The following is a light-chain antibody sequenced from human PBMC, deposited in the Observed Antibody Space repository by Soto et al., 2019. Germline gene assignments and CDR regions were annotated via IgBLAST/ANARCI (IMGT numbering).Light chain of an antibody. CDR2: DAS. CDR3: QQYGSSSGLLT. Sequence: EILLTQASGSRSLSPGERATLSCRASESVSNTYLAWYQQKPGQAPRLLIYDASSRATGSPDRFSGSGSGTDFTLTISRLEPEDFAVYYCQQYGSSSGLLTFGPGTKVDI. CDR1: ESVSNTY. J-gene: IGKJ3*01. V-gene: IGKV3-20*01.